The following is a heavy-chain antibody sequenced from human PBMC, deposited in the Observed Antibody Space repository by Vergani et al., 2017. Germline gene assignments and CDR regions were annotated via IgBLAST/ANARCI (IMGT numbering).Heavy chain of an antibody. CDR1: GGSFSGYY. CDR2: INHSGST. V-gene: IGHV4-34*01. Sequence: QVQLQQWGAGLLKPSETLSLTCAVYGGSFSGYYWSRIRQPPGKGLEWIGEINHSGSTNYNPSLKSRVTISVDTSKNQFSLKLSSVTAADTAVYYCARFVAVRGVNQYYYYGMDVWGQGTTVTVSS. J-gene: IGHJ6*02. CDR3: ARFVAVRGVNQYYYYGMDV. D-gene: IGHD3-10*01.